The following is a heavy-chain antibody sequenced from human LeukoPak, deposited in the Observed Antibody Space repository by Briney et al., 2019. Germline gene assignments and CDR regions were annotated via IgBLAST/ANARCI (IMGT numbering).Heavy chain of an antibody. V-gene: IGHV3-23*01. Sequence: PGGSLRLSCAASGFTFSSYAMSWVRQAPGKGLEWVSAISGSGGSTYYADSVKGRFTISRDNSKNTLYLQMNSLRAEDTAVYYCAKGGSGYDYRTHYWYGMGVWGQGTTVTVSS. J-gene: IGHJ6*02. D-gene: IGHD5-12*01. CDR3: AKGGSGYDYRTHYWYGMGV. CDR2: ISGSGGST. CDR1: GFTFSSYA.